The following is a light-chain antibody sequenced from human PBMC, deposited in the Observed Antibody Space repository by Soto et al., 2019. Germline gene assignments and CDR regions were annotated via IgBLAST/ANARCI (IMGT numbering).Light chain of an antibody. CDR1: SSNIGSNT. J-gene: IGLJ1*01. CDR3: AGWDGSLNGYV. CDR2: SND. V-gene: IGLV1-44*01. Sequence: QPVLTQPPSASGAPGQRVTISCSGSSSNIGSNTVNWYQQLPGTAPKLLIYSNDQRPSGVPDRFSGSKSGTSASLAISGLQSEDEADYCCAGWDGSLNGYVFGTGTKLTVL.